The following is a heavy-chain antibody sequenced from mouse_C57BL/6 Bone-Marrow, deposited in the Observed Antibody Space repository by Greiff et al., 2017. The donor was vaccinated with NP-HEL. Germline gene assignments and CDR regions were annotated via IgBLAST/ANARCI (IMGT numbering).Heavy chain of an antibody. CDR2: IDPSDSYT. CDR1: GYTFTSYW. D-gene: IGHD4-1*01. V-gene: IGHV1-50*01. J-gene: IGHJ4*01. CDR3: ARGNWDYRYYYAMDY. Sequence: QVQLQQPGAELVKPGASVKLSCKASGYTFTSYWMQWVKQRPGQGLEWIGEIDPSDSYTNSNQKFKGKATLTVDTSSNTAYMQLSSLTSEDSAVYYCARGNWDYRYYYAMDYWGQGTSVTVSS.